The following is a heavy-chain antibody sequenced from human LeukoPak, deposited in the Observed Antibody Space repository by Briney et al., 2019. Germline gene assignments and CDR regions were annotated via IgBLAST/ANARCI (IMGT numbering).Heavy chain of an antibody. Sequence: GASVKVSCKASGYTFTSYGISWVRQAPGQGLEWMGWISAYNGNTNYAQKLQGRVTMNTDTSTSTAYMELRSLRSDDTAVYYCARPRSSWLNDDAFDIWGQGTMVTVSS. J-gene: IGHJ3*02. CDR2: ISAYNGNT. D-gene: IGHD6-13*01. CDR1: GYTFTSYG. V-gene: IGHV1-18*01. CDR3: ARPRSSWLNDDAFDI.